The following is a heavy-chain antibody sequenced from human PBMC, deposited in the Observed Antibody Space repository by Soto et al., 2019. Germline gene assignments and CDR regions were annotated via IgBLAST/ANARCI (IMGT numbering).Heavy chain of an antibody. CDR1: GFTVSSKY. J-gene: IGHJ4*02. D-gene: IGHD6-19*01. V-gene: IGHV3-53*01. CDR2: IYGGGTK. CDR3: VQTTGWPGFDF. Sequence: EVQLVESGGGSIQPGGSLRLSCAASGFTVSSKYMTWVRQAPVKGLEWVSVIYGGGTKYYADSVKGRFTISRDNSKNTLYLQMNSLRAEDTAVYYCVQTTGWPGFDFWGQGTLVTVSS.